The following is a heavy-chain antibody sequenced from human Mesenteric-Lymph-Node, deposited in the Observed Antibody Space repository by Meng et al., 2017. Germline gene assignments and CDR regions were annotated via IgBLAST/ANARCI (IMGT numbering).Heavy chain of an antibody. V-gene: IGHV4-31*01. D-gene: IGHD3-22*01. Sequence: SETLSLTCTVSGGSISSGGYYWSWIRQHPGKGLEWIGYIYYSGSTYYNPSLKSLVTISVDTSKNQFSLKLSSVTAADTAVYYCARGGYYYDSSGYYSDAFDIWGQGTMVTVSS. CDR3: ARGGYYYDSSGYYSDAFDI. CDR2: IYYSGST. CDR1: GGSISSGGYY. J-gene: IGHJ3*02.